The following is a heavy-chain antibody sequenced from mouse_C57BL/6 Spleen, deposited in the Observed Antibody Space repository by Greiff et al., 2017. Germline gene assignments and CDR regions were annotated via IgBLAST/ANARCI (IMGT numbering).Heavy chain of an antibody. V-gene: IGHV1-53*01. Sequence: QVQLQQSGTELVKPGASVKLSCKASGYTFTSYWMHWVKQRPGQGLEWIGNINPSNGGTNYNEKFKSKATLTVDKSSSTAYMQLSSLTSEDSAVYYCARWGYYGSSYSYFDVWGTGTTVTVSS. CDR3: ARWGYYGSSYSYFDV. D-gene: IGHD1-1*01. CDR2: INPSNGGT. J-gene: IGHJ1*03. CDR1: GYTFTSYW.